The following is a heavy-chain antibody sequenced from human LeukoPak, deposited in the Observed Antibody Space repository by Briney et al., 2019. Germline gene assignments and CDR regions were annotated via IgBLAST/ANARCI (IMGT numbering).Heavy chain of an antibody. CDR2: INKDGSEK. J-gene: IGHJ5*02. V-gene: IGHV3-7*04. Sequence: GGSLGLSCAASGFTFSSYWMTWVRQAPGKGLEWVANINKDGSEKNYVDSVKGRFTVSRDNAKDSLHLQMNSLRAEDTAVYYCVRGSAGTGSGSFYPWGQGALVTVSS. CDR3: VRGSAGTGSGSFYP. CDR1: GFTFSSYW. D-gene: IGHD3-10*01.